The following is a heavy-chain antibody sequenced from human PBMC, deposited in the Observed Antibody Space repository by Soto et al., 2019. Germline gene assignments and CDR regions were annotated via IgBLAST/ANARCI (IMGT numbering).Heavy chain of an antibody. D-gene: IGHD3-3*01. CDR1: GFTFSSYG. CDR3: AKDRLGFLFDY. CDR2: ISYDGSNK. V-gene: IGHV3-30*18. J-gene: IGHJ4*02. Sequence: GGSLRLSCAASGFTFSSYGMHWVRQAPGKGLEWVAVISYDGSNKYYADSVKGRFTISRDNSKNTLYLQMNSLRAEDTAVYYCAKDRLGFLFDYWGQGTLVTVSS.